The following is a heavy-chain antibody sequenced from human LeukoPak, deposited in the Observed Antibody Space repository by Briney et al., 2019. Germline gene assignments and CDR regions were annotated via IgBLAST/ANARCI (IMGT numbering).Heavy chain of an antibody. CDR2: IYYSGST. CDR1: GDFISSGGYY. D-gene: IGHD2/OR15-2a*01. J-gene: IGHJ3*01. CDR3: ARNIRGSDAFDV. V-gene: IGHV4-31*03. Sequence: SQTLSLTCTVSGDFISSGGYYWGWIRRYSGKGLEWIGYIYYSGSTYYNPSLKSRLTISVDTSKNQFSLRLSSVTAADTAVYYCARNIRGSDAFDVWGQGTMVTVSS.